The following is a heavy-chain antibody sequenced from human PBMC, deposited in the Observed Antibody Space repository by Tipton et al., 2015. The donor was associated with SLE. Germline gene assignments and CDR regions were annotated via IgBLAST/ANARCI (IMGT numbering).Heavy chain of an antibody. CDR1: GGSFSGYY. J-gene: IGHJ3*02. Sequence: LRLSCAVYGGSFSGYYWSWIRQPPGKGLEWIGEINHSGSTNYNPSLKSRVTISVDTSKNQFSLKLCSVTAADTAVYYCASTGDDAFDIWGQGTMVTVSS. CDR3: ASTGDDAFDI. V-gene: IGHV4-34*01. D-gene: IGHD7-27*01. CDR2: INHSGST.